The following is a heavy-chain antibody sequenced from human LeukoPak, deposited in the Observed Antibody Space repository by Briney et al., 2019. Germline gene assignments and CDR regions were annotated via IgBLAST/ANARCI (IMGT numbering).Heavy chain of an antibody. Sequence: GESLKISCKGSGYSFTSYWIGWARQMPGKGLEWMGIIYPGDSDTRYSPSFQGQVTISADKSISTAYLQWSSLKASDTAMYYCARAGSSSWSRNWFDSWGQGTLVTVSS. CDR2: IYPGDSDT. D-gene: IGHD6-13*01. CDR3: ARAGSSSWSRNWFDS. V-gene: IGHV5-51*01. CDR1: GYSFTSYW. J-gene: IGHJ5*01.